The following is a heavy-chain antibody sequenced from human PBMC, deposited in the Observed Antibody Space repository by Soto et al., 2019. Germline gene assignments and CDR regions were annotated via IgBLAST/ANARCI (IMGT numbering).Heavy chain of an antibody. J-gene: IGHJ4*02. D-gene: IGHD2-2*01. Sequence: QITLKESGPALVKPTQTLTLTCSFSGFSLNTAEVGVGWFRQPPGKALEWLALIYWDDDKRYSPSLKSRLTIPKDTAKDQVVLTLTGMDPVDTATYDCAHRRYCSRTTCHFDYWGQGTLVTVSS. CDR2: IYWDDDK. CDR3: AHRRYCSRTTCHFDY. CDR1: GFSLNTAEVG. V-gene: IGHV2-5*02.